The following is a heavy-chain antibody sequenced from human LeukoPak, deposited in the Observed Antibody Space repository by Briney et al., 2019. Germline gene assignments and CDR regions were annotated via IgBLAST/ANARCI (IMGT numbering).Heavy chain of an antibody. CDR2: IKQDGSEK. CDR3: AREPLGWPSYYYGMDV. CDR1: GFTFSSYW. J-gene: IGHJ6*02. D-gene: IGHD3-3*01. Sequence: GGSLRLSCAASGFTFSSYWMSRVRQAPGKGLEWVANIKQDGSEKYYVDSVKGRFTISRDNAKNSLYLQMNSLRAEDTAVYYCAREPLGWPSYYYGMDVWGQGTTVTVFS. V-gene: IGHV3-7*01.